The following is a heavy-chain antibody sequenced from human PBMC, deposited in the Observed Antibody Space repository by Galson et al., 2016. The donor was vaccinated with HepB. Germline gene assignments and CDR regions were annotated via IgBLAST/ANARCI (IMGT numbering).Heavy chain of an antibody. D-gene: IGHD2-15*01. CDR2: IGTGVSTM. CDR1: GFTFSDYY. J-gene: IGHJ4*02. CDR3: ARAKYGSASWPWDY. Sequence: SLRLSCAASGFTFSDYYMSWLRQVPGKGLEWISYIGTGVSTMKYADSVKGRFTISRDNAKNSVYLQMSSLRAEDAAVYYCARAKYGSASWPWDYWGQGTLVTVSS. V-gene: IGHV3-11*01.